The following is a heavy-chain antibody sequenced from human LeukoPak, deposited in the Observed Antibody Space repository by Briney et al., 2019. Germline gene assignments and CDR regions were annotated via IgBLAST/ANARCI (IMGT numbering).Heavy chain of an antibody. CDR3: ARGLVGSSPSY. CDR1: GYTFTSYG. J-gene: IGHJ4*02. CDR2: MNPNSSNT. V-gene: IGHV1-8*01. D-gene: IGHD6-6*01. Sequence: GASVKVSCKASGYTFTSYGINWVRQATGQGLEWMGWMNPNSSNTGYGQRFQGRVTMTRNTSISTAYMELSSLRSEDTAVYYCARGLVGSSPSYWGQGTLVTVSS.